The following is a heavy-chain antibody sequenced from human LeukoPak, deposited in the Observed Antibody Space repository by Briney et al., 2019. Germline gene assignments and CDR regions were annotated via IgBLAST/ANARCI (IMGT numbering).Heavy chain of an antibody. CDR1: GYTLTELS. V-gene: IGHV1-24*01. CDR2: FDPEDGET. D-gene: IGHD4-23*01. Sequence: ASVKVSCKVSGYTLTELSMHWVRQAPGKGLEWMGGFDPEDGETIYAQKFQGRVTMTEDTSTDTAYMELSSLRSQDTAVYYCASDHGGLYYYYGMDVWGQGTTVTVSS. CDR3: ASDHGGLYYYYGMDV. J-gene: IGHJ6*02.